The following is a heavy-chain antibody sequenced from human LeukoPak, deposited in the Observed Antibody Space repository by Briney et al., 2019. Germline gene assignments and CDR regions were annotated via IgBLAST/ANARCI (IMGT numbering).Heavy chain of an antibody. Sequence: GGSLRLSCAASGFTVSSNYMSWVRQAPGKGLEWVSVIYSGGSTYYADSVKGRFTISRDNSKNTLYLQMNSLRAEDTAVYYCARDGPIVGATKVDYWGQGTLVTVSS. CDR1: GFTVSSNY. V-gene: IGHV3-66*01. CDR2: IYSGGST. CDR3: ARDGPIVGATKVDY. J-gene: IGHJ4*02. D-gene: IGHD1-26*01.